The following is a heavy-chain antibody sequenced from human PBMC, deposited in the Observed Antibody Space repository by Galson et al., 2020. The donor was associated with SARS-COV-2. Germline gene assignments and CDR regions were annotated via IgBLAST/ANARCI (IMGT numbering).Heavy chain of an antibody. V-gene: IGHV1-2*02. J-gene: IGHJ4*02. D-gene: IGHD3-10*01. Sequence: GESLKISCKTSEYTFTAYHIHWVRQAPGQGLEWMGWINPNSGATKYAEKFQGRVTMTRDTSTTTAYLEMNSLGSDDTAVYYCARDLMVRGIISPHLDYWGQGTLVTVSS. CDR2: INPNSGAT. CDR3: ARDLMVRGIISPHLDY. CDR1: EYTFTAYH.